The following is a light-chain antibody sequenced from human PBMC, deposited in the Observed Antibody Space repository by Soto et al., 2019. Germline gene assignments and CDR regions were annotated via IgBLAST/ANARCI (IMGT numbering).Light chain of an antibody. Sequence: EIVMTQSPATLSVSPGERATLSCRASQSVSSNLAWYQQKPGQAPRLLIYRASTRFTAVPARFSGSGSGTEFTLTISSLQPEDFVVYFGQQHNDWPYTFGQGTKLEIK. V-gene: IGKV3-15*01. J-gene: IGKJ2*01. CDR1: QSVSSN. CDR3: QQHNDWPYT. CDR2: RAS.